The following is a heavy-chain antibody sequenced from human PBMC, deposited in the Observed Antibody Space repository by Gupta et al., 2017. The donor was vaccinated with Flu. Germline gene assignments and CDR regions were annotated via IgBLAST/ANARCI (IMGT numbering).Heavy chain of an antibody. D-gene: IGHD1-26*01. V-gene: IGHV5-51*01. CDR1: GYSFSDYW. J-gene: IGHJ3*01. CDR2: IFAGDSDT. Sequence: EVQLVQSGAEVKKPGESLKISCKGSGYSFSDYWIGWVRQMPGKGLEWMGRIFAGDSDTRYSPSFQGQFTLSADKSNSTAYLQWSRLKASDTAMYYCAVGGGNDAFDVWGQGTMVTVSS. CDR3: AVGGGNDAFDV.